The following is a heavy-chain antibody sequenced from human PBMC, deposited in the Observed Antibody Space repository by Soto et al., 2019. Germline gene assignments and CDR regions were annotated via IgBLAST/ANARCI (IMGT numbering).Heavy chain of an antibody. J-gene: IGHJ3*02. CDR2: IYPGDSDT. Sequence: PGESLKISCKGSGYSFTSYWIGWVRQMPGKGLEWMGIIYPGDSDTRYSPSFQGQVTISADKSISTAYLQWSSLKASDTAMYYCARHYDYVWGSYLPNFDAFDIWGQGTMVTVSS. V-gene: IGHV5-51*01. D-gene: IGHD3-16*01. CDR1: GYSFTSYW. CDR3: ARHYDYVWGSYLPNFDAFDI.